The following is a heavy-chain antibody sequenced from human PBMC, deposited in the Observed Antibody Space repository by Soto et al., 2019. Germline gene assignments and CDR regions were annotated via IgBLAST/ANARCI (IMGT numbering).Heavy chain of an antibody. CDR2: IYYDGNNK. CDR1: GFTFSSYG. J-gene: IGHJ4*02. D-gene: IGHD2-8*01. CDR3: ARSQDHAQKEVDY. Sequence: QVQLVESGGGVVQPGRSLRLSCAASGFTFSSYGMQWVRQAPGKGLEWVAVIYYDGNNKYYADSVKGRFTISRDNSKNTLYLEMSSLRADDTAVYYCARSQDHAQKEVDYWGRGTLVTVSS. V-gene: IGHV3-33*01.